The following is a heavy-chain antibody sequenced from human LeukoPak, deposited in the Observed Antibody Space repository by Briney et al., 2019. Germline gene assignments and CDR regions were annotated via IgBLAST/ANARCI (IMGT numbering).Heavy chain of an antibody. J-gene: IGHJ4*02. CDR2: ISSSSSYI. V-gene: IGHV3-21*01. D-gene: IGHD2-8*01. Sequence: GGSLRLSCAASGFTFSSYSMNWVRQAPGKGLEWVSSISSSSSYIYYADSLKGRFTISRDNAKNSLYLQMNSLRAEDTAVYYCARETNGGILSRSIDYWGQGTLVTVSS. CDR1: GFTFSSYS. CDR3: ARETNGGILSRSIDY.